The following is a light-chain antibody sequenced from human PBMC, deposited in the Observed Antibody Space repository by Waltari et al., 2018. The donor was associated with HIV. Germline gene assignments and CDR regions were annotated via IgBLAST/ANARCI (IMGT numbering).Light chain of an antibody. CDR2: AAS. CDR3: EQSYNSPRT. CDR1: QSIRSN. J-gene: IGKJ1*01. V-gene: IGKV1-39*01. Sequence: DIQMTQSPSSLSASVGDRVTITCRSSQSIRSNLNWYQQKPGKAPKLLIYAASSLQSGVPSRFSGSGSGTDFTLTISSLQHEDFVTYHCEQSYNSPRTFGQGTKVEIK.